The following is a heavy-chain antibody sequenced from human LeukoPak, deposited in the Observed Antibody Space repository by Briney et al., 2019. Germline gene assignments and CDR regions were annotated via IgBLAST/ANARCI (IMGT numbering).Heavy chain of an antibody. D-gene: IGHD2-15*01. CDR1: SGSISSSSYY. CDR2: IYYSGST. Sequence: PSETLSLTCTVSSGSISSSSYYWGWIRQPPGKGLEWIGSIYYSGSTYFNPSLRSRVTISVDTSKNQFSLKLSSVTAADTAVYYCARGVVVVAATGRIDYWGQGTLVTVSS. CDR3: ARGVVVVAATGRIDY. J-gene: IGHJ4*02. V-gene: IGHV4-39*07.